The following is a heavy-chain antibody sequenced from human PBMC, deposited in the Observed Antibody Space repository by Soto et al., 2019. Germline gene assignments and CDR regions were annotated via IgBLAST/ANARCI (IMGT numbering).Heavy chain of an antibody. CDR1: GYTFTSYY. CDR2: INPSGGST. V-gene: IGHV1-46*01. Sequence: QVQLVQSGAEVKKPGASVKVSCKASGYTFTSYYMHWVRQAPGQGLEWMGIINPSGGSTSYAQKFQGRVTMTRHTSTSTVYMDLSSLRSEDTAVYYCARDWDSHYGMDVWGQGTTVTVSS. J-gene: IGHJ6*02. CDR3: ARDWDSHYGMDV. D-gene: IGHD1-26*01.